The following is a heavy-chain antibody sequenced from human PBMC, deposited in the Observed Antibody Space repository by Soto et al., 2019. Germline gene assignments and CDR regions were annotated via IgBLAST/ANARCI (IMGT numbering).Heavy chain of an antibody. D-gene: IGHD2-15*01. CDR3: ATSEGDCGGGSCYNYFYYYGMDV. CDR1: GDTRSDFS. Sequence: ASVKVSCKASGDTRSDFSMHWVRQAPGQRPEWMGWLSVGNGDTKYSQKFQGRVTITRDTSARTAYMELSNLRSEDTAVYYCATSEGDCGGGSCYNYFYYYGMDVWGQGTTVTVSS. CDR2: LSVGNGDT. V-gene: IGHV1-3*01. J-gene: IGHJ6*02.